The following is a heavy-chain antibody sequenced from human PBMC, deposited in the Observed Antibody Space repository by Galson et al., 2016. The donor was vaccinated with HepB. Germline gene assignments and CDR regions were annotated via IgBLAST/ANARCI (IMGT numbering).Heavy chain of an antibody. Sequence: SLRLSCAASGFTSDDYAMHWVRQAPGKGLEWVSGISWNSGSIGYADSVKGRFTISRDNSKNSLYLQMNSLTTEDTALYYCAKDSSISTYYLDYWGQGTLVTVSS. D-gene: IGHD4-11*01. CDR2: ISWNSGSI. J-gene: IGHJ4*02. CDR3: AKDSSISTYYLDY. V-gene: IGHV3-9*02. CDR1: GFTSDDYA.